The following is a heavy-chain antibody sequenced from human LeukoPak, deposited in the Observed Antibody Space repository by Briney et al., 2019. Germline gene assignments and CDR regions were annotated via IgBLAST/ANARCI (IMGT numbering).Heavy chain of an antibody. CDR3: VREHYFYHMDG. J-gene: IGHJ6*03. CDR2: IKQDGSEK. CDR1: GFTFSSRDW. Sequence: GGSLRLSCVASGFTFSSRDWMTWVRQAPGKGLEWVANIKQDGSEKNYGDCVKGRFTISRDNAENSLYLQMNSLRAEDTAVYYCVREHYFYHMDGWGEGTTVSVSS. V-gene: IGHV3-7*01.